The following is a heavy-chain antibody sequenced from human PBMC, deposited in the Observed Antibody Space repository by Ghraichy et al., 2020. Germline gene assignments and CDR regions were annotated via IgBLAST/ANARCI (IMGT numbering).Heavy chain of an antibody. CDR3: ARAGLWFGVGAFDI. V-gene: IGHV4-59*01. D-gene: IGHD3-10*01. CDR2: IYYSGST. CDR1: GGSISSYY. Sequence: SETLSLTCTVSGGSISSYYWSWIRQPPGKGLEWIGYIYYSGSTNYNPSLKSRVTISVDTSKNQFSLKLSSVTAVDTAVYYCARAGLWFGVGAFDIWGQGTMVTVSS. J-gene: IGHJ3*02.